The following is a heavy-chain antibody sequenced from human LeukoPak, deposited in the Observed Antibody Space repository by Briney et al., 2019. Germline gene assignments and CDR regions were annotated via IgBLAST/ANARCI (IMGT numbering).Heavy chain of an antibody. D-gene: IGHD6-13*01. CDR2: ISGSGGST. J-gene: IGHJ4*02. Sequence: GGSLRLSCAASGFTFSSYAMSWARQAPGKGLEWVSAISGSGGSTYYADSVKGRFTISRDNSKNTLYLQMNSLRAEDTAVYYCAKGTAGGMVYFDYRGQGTLVTVSS. CDR1: GFTFSSYA. CDR3: AKGTAGGMVYFDY. V-gene: IGHV3-23*01.